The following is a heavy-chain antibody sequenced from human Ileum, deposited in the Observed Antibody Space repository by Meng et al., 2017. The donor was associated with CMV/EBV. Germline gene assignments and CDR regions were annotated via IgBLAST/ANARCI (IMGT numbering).Heavy chain of an antibody. Sequence: CKASGGTFNSYTITWVREAPGQGLEWMGRFIPSLDITNYAQKFQGRVTLNADTSTGTASMELRSLRFEDTAVYYCAREDWQRPPDDWGQGTMVTVSS. D-gene: IGHD3/OR15-3a*01. J-gene: IGHJ4*02. CDR3: AREDWQRPPDD. CDR2: FIPSLDIT. V-gene: IGHV1-69*04. CDR1: GGTFNSYT.